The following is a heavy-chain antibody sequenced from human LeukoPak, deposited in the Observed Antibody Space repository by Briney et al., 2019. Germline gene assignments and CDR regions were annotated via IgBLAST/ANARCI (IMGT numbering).Heavy chain of an antibody. Sequence: SVTVSCKAFGYTFTSNYMHWVRQAPGQGPEGMGVISPSGGSTTYAQKFQGRVTLTRDMATSTDYLELRSLRSDDTAVYYCARGGDNYYYMDVWGKGTTVTISS. CDR1: GYTFTSNY. CDR2: ISPSGGST. CDR3: ARGGDNYYYMDV. V-gene: IGHV1-46*01. D-gene: IGHD3-9*01. J-gene: IGHJ6*03.